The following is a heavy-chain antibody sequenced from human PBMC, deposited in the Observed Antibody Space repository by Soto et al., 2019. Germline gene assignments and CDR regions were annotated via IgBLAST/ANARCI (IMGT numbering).Heavy chain of an antibody. J-gene: IGHJ4*02. V-gene: IGHV3-74*01. Sequence: EVQLVESGGDLVQPGGSLRLSCVASGFSFSSYWIHWVRHVPGKGLVWVSRINGAGSNTDYADSVKARFTISRDNTKNTLYLQMKSLRADDTAVYSCARDHGGGNTEYWGQGTLVTVSS. CDR3: ARDHGGGNTEY. CDR2: INGAGSNT. CDR1: GFSFSSYW. D-gene: IGHD2-15*01.